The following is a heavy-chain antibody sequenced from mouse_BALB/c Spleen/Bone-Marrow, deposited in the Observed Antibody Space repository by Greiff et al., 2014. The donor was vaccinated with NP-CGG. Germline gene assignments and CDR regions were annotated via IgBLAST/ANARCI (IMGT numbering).Heavy chain of an antibody. CDR2: IHPGSGNT. Sequence: VQLQQSGAELVRPGASVKLSCKALGYTFTDYEMHWVRQTPVNGLEWIGAIHPGSGNTAYNQKFKGKATLTADKSSSTAYMELSSLTSEDSAVYYCIRGNYRYSWFAYWGQGTLVTVSA. J-gene: IGHJ3*01. D-gene: IGHD2-14*01. CDR1: GYTFTDYE. CDR3: IRGNYRYSWFAY. V-gene: IGHV1-15*01.